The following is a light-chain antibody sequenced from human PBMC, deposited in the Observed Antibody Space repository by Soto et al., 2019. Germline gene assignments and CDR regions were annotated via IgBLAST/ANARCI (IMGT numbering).Light chain of an antibody. CDR1: QSVSSN. Sequence: EIVMTQSPATLSVSPGERATLSCMASQSVSSNLAWYQKKPGQAPRLLIYGASTRATGIPARFSGSGSGTEFTLTISSLQSEDFAVYYCQQYNNWSTFGQGTRVEIK. V-gene: IGKV3-15*01. J-gene: IGKJ1*01. CDR2: GAS. CDR3: QQYNNWST.